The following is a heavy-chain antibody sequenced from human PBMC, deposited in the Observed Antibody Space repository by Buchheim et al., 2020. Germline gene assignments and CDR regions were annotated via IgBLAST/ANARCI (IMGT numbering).Heavy chain of an antibody. Sequence: QVQLQESGPGLVTPSETLSLTCTVSGDSMSSGYWSWIRQPPGKGLEWIGNVFHSGSTTYNASLKSRVTISIDTSKSQFSLKVSSVTAADTAVYYCARGMLTRYYFDNWGQGTL. J-gene: IGHJ4*02. V-gene: IGHV4-59*01. CDR3: ARGMLTRYYFDN. CDR1: GDSMSSGY. D-gene: IGHD3-10*01. CDR2: VFHSGST.